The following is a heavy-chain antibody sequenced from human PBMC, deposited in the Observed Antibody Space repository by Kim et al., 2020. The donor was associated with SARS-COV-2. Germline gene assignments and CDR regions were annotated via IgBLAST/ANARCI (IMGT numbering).Heavy chain of an antibody. J-gene: IGHJ6*02. CDR1: GFTFRNYP. Sequence: GGSLRLSCAASGFTFRNYPINWVRQAPGKGLEWVAYINSDGTTIHYADSVKGRFTLSRDNAKNTLSLQMNSLRDEDTAVYYCARAQGGGYWFFFYYTMDVRGQGTTVTVSS. D-gene: IGHD3-3*01. V-gene: IGHV3-48*02. CDR2: INSDGTTI. CDR3: ARAQGGGYWFFFYYTMDV.